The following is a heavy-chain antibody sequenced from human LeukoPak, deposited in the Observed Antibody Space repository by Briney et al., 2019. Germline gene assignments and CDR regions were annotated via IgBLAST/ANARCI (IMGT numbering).Heavy chain of an antibody. CDR1: GFTFSDYY. CDR2: ISSSGSTI. J-gene: IGHJ6*02. V-gene: IGHV3-11*01. CDR3: ARDGSKPYCGGDRYSYYYYGMDV. D-gene: IGHD2-21*02. Sequence: GGSLRLSCAASGFTFSDYYMSWIRQAPGKGLEWVSYISSSGSTIYYAGSVKGRFTISRDNAKNSLYLQMNSLRAEDTAVYYCARDGSKPYCGGDRYSYYYYGMDVWGQGTTVTVSS.